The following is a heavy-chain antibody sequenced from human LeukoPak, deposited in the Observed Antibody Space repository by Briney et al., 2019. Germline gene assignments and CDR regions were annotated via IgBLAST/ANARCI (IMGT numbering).Heavy chain of an antibody. D-gene: IGHD6-13*01. V-gene: IGHV3-30-3*01. Sequence: GGSLRLSCATSGFTFSNYAIHWVRQAPGKGLEWVAVISYDGSNKYYADSVKGRFTISRDNSKNTLYLQMNSLRVEDTAVYYCARDGGSSRHPPHFDHWGQGTLVTVSS. J-gene: IGHJ4*02. CDR2: ISYDGSNK. CDR1: GFTFSNYA. CDR3: ARDGGSSRHPPHFDH.